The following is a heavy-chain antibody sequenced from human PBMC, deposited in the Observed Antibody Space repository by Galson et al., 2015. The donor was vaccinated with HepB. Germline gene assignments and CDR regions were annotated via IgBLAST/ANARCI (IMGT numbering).Heavy chain of an antibody. V-gene: IGHV2-5*01. CDR3: ARRHILGAHFDY. Sequence: PALVKPTQTLTLTCTFSGFSLSTSGVGVGWIRQPPGKALEWLALIYWNGDNHHSPSPKSRLTLTKDTSKNQVVLTMTNMDPVDTATYYCARRHILGAHFDYWGQGTLVTVSS. CDR1: GFSLSTSGVG. J-gene: IGHJ4*02. D-gene: IGHD1-26*01. CDR2: IYWNGDN.